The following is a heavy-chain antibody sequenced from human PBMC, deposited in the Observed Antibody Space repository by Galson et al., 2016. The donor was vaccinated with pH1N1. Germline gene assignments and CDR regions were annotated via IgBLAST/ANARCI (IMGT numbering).Heavy chain of an antibody. CDR1: GFNLSNFD. D-gene: IGHD3-9*01. CDR3: TSVKPHYEILTGYYGYYFDY. V-gene: IGHV3-48*03. J-gene: IGHJ4*02. CDR2: ISLTGSNI. Sequence: SLRLSCAVSGFNLSNFDMNWVRQAPGKGLEWVSYISLTGSNIYYADPVKGRFTISRDNAKNSLYLQMNRLRAEDKAVYFCTSVKPHYEILTGYYGYYFDYWGQGTLVTVSS.